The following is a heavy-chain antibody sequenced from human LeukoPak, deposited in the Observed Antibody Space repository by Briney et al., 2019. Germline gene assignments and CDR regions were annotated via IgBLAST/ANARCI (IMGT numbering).Heavy chain of an antibody. CDR3: ATQILLRHYY. J-gene: IGHJ4*02. V-gene: IGHV4-39*01. CDR1: GDSISSSSYY. D-gene: IGHD1-26*01. CDR2: IFYSGST. Sequence: PSETLSLTCTVSGDSISSSSYYWGWIRQPPGKGLEWIGTIFYSGSTYYNPSLKSRVTLSVDTSKNQYSLKLSSVTAADTAVYYCATQILLRHYYWGQGTLVTVSS.